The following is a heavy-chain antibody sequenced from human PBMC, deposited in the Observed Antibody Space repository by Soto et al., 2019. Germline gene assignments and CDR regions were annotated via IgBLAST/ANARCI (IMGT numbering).Heavy chain of an antibody. J-gene: IGHJ6*02. D-gene: IGHD2-21*02. CDR2: MYNTGST. CDR1: GGSISSYD. V-gene: IGHV4-59*01. CDR3: ARDLWGYCGADCYPLDV. Sequence: QVRLQESGPGLVKPSETLSLTCTVSGGSISSYDWSWIRQPPGKGLEWIGYMYNTGSTIYNPSLKSRVTISVDTSKNQFSLKMNSVTAADTAVYYCARDLWGYCGADCYPLDVWGQGTTVTVSS.